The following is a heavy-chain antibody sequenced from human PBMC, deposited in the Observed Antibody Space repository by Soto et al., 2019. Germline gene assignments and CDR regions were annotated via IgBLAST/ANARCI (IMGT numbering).Heavy chain of an antibody. CDR1: GYPFTGPY. CDR3: ARDFRTYSHGVDV. D-gene: IGHD4-4*01. Sequence: QAQLVQSGTEVKKPGASVKVSCKASGYPFTGPYIYWVRQAPGQGLEWMGWINPSSGGTEFAEKFQGRVTVTRDTYIRTVFLELNSLTSDDTGVYFCARDFRTYSHGVDVWCQGTAVTVSS. CDR2: INPSSGGT. V-gene: IGHV1-2*02. J-gene: IGHJ6*02.